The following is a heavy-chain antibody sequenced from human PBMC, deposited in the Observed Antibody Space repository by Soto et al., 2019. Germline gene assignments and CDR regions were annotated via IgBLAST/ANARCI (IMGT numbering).Heavy chain of an antibody. V-gene: IGHV3-30*18. CDR1: AFTFSSYG. J-gene: IGHJ6*02. D-gene: IGHD3-22*01. CDR2: ISYDGSNK. Sequence: QVQLVESGGGVVQPGRSLRLACAASAFTFSSYGMHWVRQAPGKGLEWVAVISYDGSNKYYADSVKGRFTISRDNSKNTQYLHMNSLRAEDTAAYYCAKNYYDGSGLYYYGMDVWGQGTTVTVSS. CDR3: AKNYYDGSGLYYYGMDV.